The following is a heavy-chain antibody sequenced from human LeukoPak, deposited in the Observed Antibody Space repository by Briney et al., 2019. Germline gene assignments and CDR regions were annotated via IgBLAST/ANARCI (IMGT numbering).Heavy chain of an antibody. D-gene: IGHD2-15*01. CDR1: GGSISSGSYY. CDR3: ARDIVVVVAAQYYYYYMDV. CDR2: IYTSGST. J-gene: IGHJ6*03. Sequence: SQTLSLTCSVSGGSISSGSYYWSWIRQPAGKGLEWIGRIYTSGSTNYNPSLKSRVTRSVDTSKNQFSLKLSSVTAADTAVYYCARDIVVVVAAQYYYYYMDVWGKGTTVTVSS. V-gene: IGHV4-61*02.